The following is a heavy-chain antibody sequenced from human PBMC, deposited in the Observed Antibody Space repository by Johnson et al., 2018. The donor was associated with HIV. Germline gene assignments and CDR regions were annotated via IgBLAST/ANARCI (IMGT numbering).Heavy chain of an antibody. CDR1: GFTFSSYW. CDR2: IKQDGSEK. J-gene: IGHJ3*02. Sequence: VQLVESGGGLVQPGGSLRLSCAASGFTFSSYWMSWVRQAPGKGLEWVANIKQDGSEKYYVDSVKGRFTISRDNAKNSLYLQMNSLRAEDTAVYYCARDLSKPHIVVVTVDAFDIWGQGTMVTVSS. D-gene: IGHD2-21*02. V-gene: IGHV3-7*01. CDR3: ARDLSKPHIVVVTVDAFDI.